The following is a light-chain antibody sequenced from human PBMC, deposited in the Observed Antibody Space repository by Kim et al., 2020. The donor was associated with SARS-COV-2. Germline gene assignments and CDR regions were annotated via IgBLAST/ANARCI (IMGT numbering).Light chain of an antibody. V-gene: IGLV1-47*02. CDR3: AAWDDSLSGSYV. Sequence: ELTQPPSASGTPGQRVTISCSGSSSNIGSNYVYWYQQLPGTAPKLLIYSNNQRPSGVPDRFSGSKSGTSASLAISGLRSEDEADYYCAAWDDSLSGSYVFGTGTKVTVL. J-gene: IGLJ1*01. CDR2: SNN. CDR1: SSNIGSNY.